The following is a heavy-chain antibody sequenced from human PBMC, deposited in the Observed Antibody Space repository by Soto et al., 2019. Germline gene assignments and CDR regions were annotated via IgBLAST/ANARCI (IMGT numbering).Heavy chain of an antibody. CDR1: GGSFSGYY. CDR2: INHSGST. D-gene: IGHD6-19*01. Sequence: QVQLQQWGAGLLKPSETLSLTCAVYGGSFSGYYWSWIRQPPGKGLEWIGEINHSGSTNYNPSLKSRVTISVDTAKNQFSLKLRSVTAADTAVYYCAGPQPIAVAGTFNWFDPWGQGTLVTVSS. J-gene: IGHJ5*02. V-gene: IGHV4-34*01. CDR3: AGPQPIAVAGTFNWFDP.